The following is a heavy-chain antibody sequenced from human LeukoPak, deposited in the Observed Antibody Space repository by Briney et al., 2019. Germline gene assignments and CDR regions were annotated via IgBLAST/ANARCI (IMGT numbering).Heavy chain of an antibody. CDR2: IYHSGST. D-gene: IGHD3-22*01. CDR1: AGSISSGGYS. Sequence: SETLSLTCAVSAGSISSGGYSWSWIRQPPGKGLAWIGYIYHSGSTYYNPSLKSRVTISVDRSKNQFSLKLSSVTAADTAVYYCASSGYYDSSGYYYSLDYWGQGPLVTVSS. CDR3: ASSGYYDSSGYYYSLDY. J-gene: IGHJ4*02. V-gene: IGHV4-30-2*01.